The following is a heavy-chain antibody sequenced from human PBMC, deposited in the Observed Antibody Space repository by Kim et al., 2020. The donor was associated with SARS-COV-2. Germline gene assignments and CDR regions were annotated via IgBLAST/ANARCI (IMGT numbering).Heavy chain of an antibody. Sequence: SETLSLTCAVSGGSISSGGYSWSWIRQPPGKGLEWIGYIYHSGSTYYNPSLKSRVTISVDRSKNQFSLKLSSVTAADTAVYYCAREGGDGDYYFDYWGQGTLVTVSS. J-gene: IGHJ4*02. V-gene: IGHV4-30-2*01. CDR1: GGSISSGGYS. CDR2: IYHSGST. D-gene: IGHD4-17*01. CDR3: AREGGDGDYYFDY.